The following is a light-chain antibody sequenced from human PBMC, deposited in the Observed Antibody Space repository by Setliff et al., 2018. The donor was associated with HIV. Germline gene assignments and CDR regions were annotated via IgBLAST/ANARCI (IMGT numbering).Light chain of an antibody. CDR3: CSFEGAYRL. Sequence: QSVLTQPASVSGSRGQSITISCTGSSSDVGDFESVSWYQQHPGTAPKLIISDVNERPSGVPDRFSGSKSGNTASLTISGLHADDEADYYCCSFEGAYRLFGGGTKVTVL. CDR2: DVN. V-gene: IGLV2-14*03. CDR1: SSDVGDFES. J-gene: IGLJ1*01.